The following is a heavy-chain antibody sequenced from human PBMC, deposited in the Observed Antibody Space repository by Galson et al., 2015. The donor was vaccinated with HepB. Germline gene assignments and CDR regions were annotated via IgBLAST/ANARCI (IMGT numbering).Heavy chain of an antibody. V-gene: IGHV3-30-3*01. CDR2: ISYDGSNK. CDR1: GFTFSSYA. D-gene: IGHD6-13*01. CDR3: AREDGAAAPFDY. J-gene: IGHJ4*02. Sequence: SLRLSCAASGFTFSSYAMHWVRQAPGKGLEWVAVISYDGSNKYYADSVKGRFTISRDNSKNTLYLQMNSLRAEDTAVYYCAREDGAAAPFDYWGQGTPVTVSS.